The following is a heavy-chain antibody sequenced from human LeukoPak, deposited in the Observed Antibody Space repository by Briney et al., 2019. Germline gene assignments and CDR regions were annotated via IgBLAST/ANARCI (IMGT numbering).Heavy chain of an antibody. CDR2: IKQDGSEK. Sequence: PGGSLSLSCAAAGFTFSSYWMSWVRQAPGKGLEWVANIKQDGSEKYYVDSVKGRFTISRDNAKNSLYLQMNSLRAEDTAVYYCARDLDGDYDPPYWGQGTLVTVSS. CDR3: ARDLDGDYDPPY. V-gene: IGHV3-7*01. CDR1: GFTFSSYW. D-gene: IGHD4-17*01. J-gene: IGHJ4*02.